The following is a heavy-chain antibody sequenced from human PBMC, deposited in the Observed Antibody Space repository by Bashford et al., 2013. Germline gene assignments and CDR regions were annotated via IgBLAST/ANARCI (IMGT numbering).Heavy chain of an antibody. Sequence: VRQAPGKGLEWVSTISGGGGSTYYADSVKGRFTISRDYSKNTVYLSMHSLEAEDTAVYYCARDIMVGPGGITIFGVVFDCWGQGARVTVSS. V-gene: IGHV3-23*01. CDR3: ARDIMVGPGGITIFGVVFDC. D-gene: IGHD3-3*01. CDR2: ISGGGGST. J-gene: IGHJ4*02.